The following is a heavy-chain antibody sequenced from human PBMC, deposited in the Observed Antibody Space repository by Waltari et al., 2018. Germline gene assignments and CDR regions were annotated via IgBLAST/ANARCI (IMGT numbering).Heavy chain of an antibody. J-gene: IGHJ1*01. CDR3: ATHLYGSGSYWPEYFQH. CDR1: GYTFTDYY. V-gene: IGHV1-69-2*01. Sequence: EVQLVQSGAEVKKPGATVKISCKASGYTFTDYYMHWVQQAPGKGLEWMGRVDPEDGETIYAEKFQGRVTITADTATDTAYMELSSLRSEDTAVYYCATHLYGSGSYWPEYFQHWGQGTLVTVSS. CDR2: VDPEDGET. D-gene: IGHD3-10*01.